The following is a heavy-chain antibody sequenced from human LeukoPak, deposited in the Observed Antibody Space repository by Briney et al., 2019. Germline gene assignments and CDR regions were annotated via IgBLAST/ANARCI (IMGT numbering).Heavy chain of an antibody. CDR2: IYPGDSDT. D-gene: IGHD6-13*01. V-gene: IGHV5-51*01. Sequence: GESLKISCEGSGYSFTSYWIGWVRQMPGKGLEWMGIIYPGDSDTRYSPSFQGQVTISADKSISTAYLQWSNLKASDTAMYYCAKLRYTSSWDNYFDYWGRGTLVTVSS. CDR3: AKLRYTSSWDNYFDY. J-gene: IGHJ4*02. CDR1: GYSFTSYW.